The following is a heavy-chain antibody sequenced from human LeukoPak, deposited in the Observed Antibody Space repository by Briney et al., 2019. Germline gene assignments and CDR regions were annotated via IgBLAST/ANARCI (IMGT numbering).Heavy chain of an antibody. V-gene: IGHV4-34*01. CDR3: ARGAIHFDP. Sequence: KPSETLSLTCAVYGGSFSGYYWSWIRQPPGKGLEWIGEINHSGSTNYNPSLKSRVTISVDTSKNQFSLKLSSVTAADTAVYYCARGAIHFDPWGQGTLVTVSS. CDR1: GGSFSGYY. J-gene: IGHJ5*02. CDR2: INHSGST. D-gene: IGHD2-2*01.